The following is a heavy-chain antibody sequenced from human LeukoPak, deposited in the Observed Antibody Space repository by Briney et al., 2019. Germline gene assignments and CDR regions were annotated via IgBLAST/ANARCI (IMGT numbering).Heavy chain of an antibody. D-gene: IGHD3-10*01. Sequence: GGSLRLSCAASGFTFSSYSMSWVRQAPGKGLEWVSSISSSSVYIFYADSVKGRFTISRDNAKNSVYLQLNSLRAEDTAVYYCARQGSGSYYLDYWGQGTLVTVSS. CDR1: GFTFSSYS. J-gene: IGHJ4*02. CDR2: ISSSSVYI. V-gene: IGHV3-21*01. CDR3: ARQGSGSYYLDY.